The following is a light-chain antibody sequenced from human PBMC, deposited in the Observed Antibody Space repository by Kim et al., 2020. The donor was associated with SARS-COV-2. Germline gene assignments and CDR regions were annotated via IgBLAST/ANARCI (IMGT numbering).Light chain of an antibody. CDR1: SSNIGNSY. J-gene: IGLJ2*01. CDR2: DNN. CDR3: GTWDTSLTAVV. V-gene: IGLV1-51*01. Sequence: GQKVPSSCSGSSSNIGNSYVSWYQLLPGTAPKLLIYDNNKRPSGIPDRFSGSKSGTSATLGITGLQTGDEADYYCGTWDTSLTAVVFGGGTQLTVL.